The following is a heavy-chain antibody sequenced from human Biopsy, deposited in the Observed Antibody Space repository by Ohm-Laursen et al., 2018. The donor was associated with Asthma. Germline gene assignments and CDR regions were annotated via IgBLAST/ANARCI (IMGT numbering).Heavy chain of an antibody. J-gene: IGHJ4*02. Sequence: SVKVSCKSLGGTFNTYVIGWVRQAPGQGLEWMGGINSVFGTTTYPQKFQDRVTITADDSTSTVYMELSSLRSGDTAAYYCARKAGSCISRTCYSLDFWGQGTLVTVSS. CDR2: INSVFGTT. CDR1: GGTFNTYV. D-gene: IGHD2-2*01. V-gene: IGHV1-69*13. CDR3: ARKAGSCISRTCYSLDF.